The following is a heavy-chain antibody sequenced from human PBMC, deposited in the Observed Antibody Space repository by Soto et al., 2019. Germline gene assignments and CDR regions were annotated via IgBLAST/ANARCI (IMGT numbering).Heavy chain of an antibody. CDR1: GYTFTSYG. J-gene: IGHJ4*02. D-gene: IGHD6-19*01. CDR2: ISAYNGNT. Sequence: GPSVKVSCKASGYTFTSYGISWVRQAPGQGLEWVGWISAYNGNTNYAQKLQGRVTMTTDTSTSTAYMELRSLRSDDTAVYYCARDSEAVTDTFSVPATLFDYWGQGTLVTVSS. CDR3: ARDSEAVTDTFSVPATLFDY. V-gene: IGHV1-18*01.